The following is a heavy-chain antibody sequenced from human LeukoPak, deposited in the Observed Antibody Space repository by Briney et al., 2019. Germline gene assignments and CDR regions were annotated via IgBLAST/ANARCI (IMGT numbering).Heavy chain of an antibody. CDR2: ISSSGSTI. D-gene: IGHD6-19*01. CDR1: GFTFSSYE. V-gene: IGHV3-48*03. J-gene: IGHJ4*02. CDR3: ARDHSSGWSSDY. Sequence: PGGSLRLSCAASGFTFSSYEMNWVRQAPGKGLEWVSYISSSGSTIYYADSVKGRFTISRDNAKNSLYLQMNSLRAEDTAVYYCARDHSSGWSSDYWGQGTLVTVSS.